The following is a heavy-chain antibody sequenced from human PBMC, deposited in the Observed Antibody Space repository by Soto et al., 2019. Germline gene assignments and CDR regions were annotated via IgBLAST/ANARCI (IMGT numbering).Heavy chain of an antibody. J-gene: IGHJ4*02. V-gene: IGHV3-11*01. CDR1: GFTFSDYY. CDR2: ISSSGSTI. CDR3: ARGPYNYVWGSDPPHFDY. D-gene: IGHD3-16*02. Sequence: QVQLVESGGGLVKPGGSLRLSCAASGFTFSDYYMSWIRQAPGKGLEWVSYISSSGSTIYYADSGKGRFTISRDNAKNSLYLQMNSRRAEDTAVYYCARGPYNYVWGSDPPHFDYWGQGTLVTVSS.